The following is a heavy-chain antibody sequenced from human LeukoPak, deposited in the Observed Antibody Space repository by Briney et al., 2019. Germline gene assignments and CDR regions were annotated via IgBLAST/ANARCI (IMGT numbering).Heavy chain of an antibody. CDR3: ARQGAFFTVTRFYRFDP. CDR1: GGSFSGYY. J-gene: IGHJ5*02. Sequence: SETLSLTCAVYGGSFSGYYWSWIRQPPGKGLEWIGEINHSGSTNYNPSLKSRVTISVDTSKNQFSLKLSSVTAADTAVYYCARQGAFFTVTRFYRFDPWGQGTLVTVSS. V-gene: IGHV4-34*01. D-gene: IGHD4-11*01. CDR2: INHSGST.